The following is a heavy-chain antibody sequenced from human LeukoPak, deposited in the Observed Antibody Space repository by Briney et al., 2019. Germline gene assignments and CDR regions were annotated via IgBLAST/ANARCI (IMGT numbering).Heavy chain of an antibody. V-gene: IGHV3-74*01. Sequence: GGSLRLSCAASGFTFNTYWMHWVRQAPGEGPVWVAHILNDGGSTSYADSVKGRFTISRDNAKNTLSLQMNSLRAEDTAVYYCVRHNYGYDYWGQGTLVTVS. D-gene: IGHD5-18*01. CDR2: ILNDGGST. CDR1: GFTFNTYW. CDR3: VRHNYGYDY. J-gene: IGHJ4*02.